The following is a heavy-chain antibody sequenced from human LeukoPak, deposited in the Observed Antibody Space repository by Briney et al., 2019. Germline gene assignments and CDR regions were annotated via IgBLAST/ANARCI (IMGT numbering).Heavy chain of an antibody. V-gene: IGHV3-48*03. Sequence: PGGSLRLSCAASGFIFRSYEMNWVRPAPGKGLEWVSYISSSGSPIFYADSMKGRFTISRDNAENSLYLQMNSLRAEDTGVYYCARVAAGAFDIWGQGTMVTVSS. CDR2: ISSSGSPI. CDR3: ARVAAGAFDI. D-gene: IGHD6-13*01. J-gene: IGHJ3*02. CDR1: GFIFRSYE.